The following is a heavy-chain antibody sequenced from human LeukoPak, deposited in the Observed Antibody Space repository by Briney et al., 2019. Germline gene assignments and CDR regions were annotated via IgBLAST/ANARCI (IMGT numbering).Heavy chain of an antibody. V-gene: IGHV5-51*01. D-gene: IGHD3-10*01. Sequence: GESLKISCQGSGYSFSNYWIAWVRQMPGKGPEWMGIMYPADSDTTYSPSFRGQVTMSADKSISTAYLQWSSLKASDTAMYYCARPTGGDNWFDPWGQGTLVTVSS. CDR3: ARPTGGDNWFDP. CDR1: GYSFSNYW. CDR2: MYPADSDT. J-gene: IGHJ5*02.